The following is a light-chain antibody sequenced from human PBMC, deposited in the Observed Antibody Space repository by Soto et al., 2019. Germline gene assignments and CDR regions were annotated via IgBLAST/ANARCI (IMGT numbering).Light chain of an antibody. CDR2: KAS. CDR1: QTISSW. J-gene: IGKJ3*01. Sequence: DIQMTQSPSTLSGSVGDRVTITCRASQTISSWLAWYQQKPGKAPKLLIYKASTLKSGVPSRFSGSGSGTEFTLTISSLQPEDFAAYYCQKSSSFPLTCGPGTKGDI. V-gene: IGKV1-5*03. CDR3: QKSSSFPLT.